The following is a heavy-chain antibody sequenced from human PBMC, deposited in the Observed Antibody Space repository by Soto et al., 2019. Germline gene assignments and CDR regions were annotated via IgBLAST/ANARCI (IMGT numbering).Heavy chain of an antibody. D-gene: IGHD4-4*01. J-gene: IGHJ4*02. Sequence: PGGSMRLSCAASGFTFSSYWMSWVRQAPGKGLEWVANIKQDGSEKYYVDSVKGRFTISRDNAKNSLYLQMSSLRAEDTAVYYCAKALKNPTEFDYWGQGTLVTVSS. CDR3: AKALKNPTEFDY. V-gene: IGHV3-7*03. CDR1: GFTFSSYW. CDR2: IKQDGSEK.